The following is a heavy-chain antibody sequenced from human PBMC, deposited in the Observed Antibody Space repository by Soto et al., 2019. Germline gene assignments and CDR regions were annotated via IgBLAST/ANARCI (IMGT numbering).Heavy chain of an antibody. CDR1: GGSISSSY. V-gene: IGHV4-59*01. Sequence: QVQLQESGPGLVKPSETLSLTCTVSGGSISSSYWSWIRQPPGKGREWIGYIYYSGSTNYNPSRKGRVTISVDTCKSQLSLKLSSVTAADTAGYYCARVGPRYFDWALDYWGQGTMVTVSS. D-gene: IGHD3-9*01. CDR3: ARVGPRYFDWALDY. J-gene: IGHJ4*02. CDR2: IYYSGST.